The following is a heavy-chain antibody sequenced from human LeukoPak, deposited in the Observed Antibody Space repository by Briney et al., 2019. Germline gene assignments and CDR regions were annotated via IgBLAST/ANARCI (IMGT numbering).Heavy chain of an antibody. CDR2: IYYGGST. CDR1: GGSISSANYY. CDR3: ARTQYCTSSTSCYFGCFDY. J-gene: IGHJ4*02. D-gene: IGHD2-2*01. Sequence: PSETLSLTCTVSGGSISSANYYWSWIRQPPGKGLEWIGYIYYGGSTYYNSSLKSRLTISVDTSQNQFSLKLSSVTAADTAVYYCARTQYCTSSTSCYFGCFDYWGQGSLVTVSS. V-gene: IGHV4-30-4*02.